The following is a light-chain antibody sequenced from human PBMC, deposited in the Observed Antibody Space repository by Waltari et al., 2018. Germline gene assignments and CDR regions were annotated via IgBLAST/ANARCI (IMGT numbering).Light chain of an antibody. CDR1: GLRGYY. V-gene: IGLV3-19*01. CDR3: YSRDSSGDHLRV. Sequence: SSELTQDPAVSVALGQTVRIACQGDGLRGYYASWYQQKPGQAPVLVIFGKNNRPSGIPDRFSGSSSGNTVSLTITGAQAEDEADYYCYSRDSSGDHLRVFGTGTRVTVL. J-gene: IGLJ1*01. CDR2: GKN.